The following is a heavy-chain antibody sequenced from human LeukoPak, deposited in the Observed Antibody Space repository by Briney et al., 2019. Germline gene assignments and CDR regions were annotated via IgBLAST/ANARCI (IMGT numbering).Heavy chain of an antibody. D-gene: IGHD3-3*01. Sequence: HGGRQAPGEGLEWVGLISYGGIDKSYADSVKGRFTISRDSSKRTLYLQMNSLRAEDTAMYYCARESWSDPVAFDIWGLGTMVIVSS. CDR2: ISYGGIDK. CDR3: ARESWSDPVAFDI. J-gene: IGHJ3*02. V-gene: IGHV3-30*04.